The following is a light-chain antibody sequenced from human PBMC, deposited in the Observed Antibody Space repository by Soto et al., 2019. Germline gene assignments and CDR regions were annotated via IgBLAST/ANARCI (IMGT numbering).Light chain of an antibody. V-gene: IGKV3-20*01. CDR2: DAS. CDR1: QSVDTF. Sequence: ETALTQSPATLSLSPGERATLSCRASQSVDTFLAWYQQKPGQAPRLLIYDASSRATGIPDRFSGSGSGTDFTLTISRLEPEDFAVYYCQQYGSSPWTFGQGTKVDNK. J-gene: IGKJ1*01. CDR3: QQYGSSPWT.